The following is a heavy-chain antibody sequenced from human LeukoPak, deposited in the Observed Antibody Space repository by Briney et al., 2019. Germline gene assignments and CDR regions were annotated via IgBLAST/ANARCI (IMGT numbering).Heavy chain of an antibody. J-gene: IGHJ4*02. V-gene: IGHV1-2*02. Sequence: ASVKVSCKASGYTFTGYYMHWVRQAPGQVLEWMGGMNPNSGGTNYAQKFQGRVTMTRDTSSSTAYMELSRLRSDDTAVYYCASTSRGYSYGQVYHFDYWGQGTLVTVSS. D-gene: IGHD5-18*01. CDR3: ASTSRGYSYGQVYHFDY. CDR1: GYTFTGYY. CDR2: MNPNSGGT.